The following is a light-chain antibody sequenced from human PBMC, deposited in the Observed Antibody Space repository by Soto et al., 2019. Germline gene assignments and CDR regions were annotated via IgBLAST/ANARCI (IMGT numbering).Light chain of an antibody. J-gene: IGLJ3*02. V-gene: IGLV1-40*01. CDR2: GNS. Sequence: QSVLTQPPSVSGAPGQRVTISCTGSSSNIGAGYDVHWYQQLPGTAPKLLIYGNSNRPSGFPDRFSGSKSCTSASLAITGLQAEDEADYYCQSYDSSLSGWVFGGGTKVTVL. CDR3: QSYDSSLSGWV. CDR1: SSNIGAGYD.